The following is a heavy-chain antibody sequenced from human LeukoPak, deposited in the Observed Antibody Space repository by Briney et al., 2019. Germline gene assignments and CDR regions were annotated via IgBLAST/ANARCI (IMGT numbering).Heavy chain of an antibody. Sequence: GGSLRLSCAASGFTFSDYYMTWIRRAPGKGLEWVSYISTTSGFTNYADSVRGPFTISRDNVKNSLYLQMNTLRPEDTAVYYCAKGSPPGDWGQGTLVTVSS. CDR2: ISTTSGFT. J-gene: IGHJ4*02. D-gene: IGHD3-16*01. V-gene: IGHV3-11*05. CDR3: AKGSPPGD. CDR1: GFTFSDYY.